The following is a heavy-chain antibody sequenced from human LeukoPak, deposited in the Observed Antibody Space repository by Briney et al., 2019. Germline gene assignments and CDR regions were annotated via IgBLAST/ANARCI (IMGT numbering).Heavy chain of an antibody. CDR2: IYHSGST. J-gene: IGHJ4*02. D-gene: IGHD4-23*01. CDR1: GGSISSGGYY. CDR3: ARDRHVGGAIDY. Sequence: SDTLSLTCTVSGGSISSGGYYWSWIRQPPGKGLEWIGYIYHSGSTYYNPSLKSRVTISVDRSKNQFSLKLSSVTAADTAVYYCARDRHVGGAIDYWGQGTLVTVSS. V-gene: IGHV4-30-2*01.